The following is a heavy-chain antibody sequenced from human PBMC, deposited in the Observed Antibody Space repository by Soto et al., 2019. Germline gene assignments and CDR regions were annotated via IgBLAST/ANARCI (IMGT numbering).Heavy chain of an antibody. D-gene: IGHD1-26*01. V-gene: IGHV3-53*01. CDR1: GFTVSSNY. J-gene: IGHJ4*02. CDR2: IYSGGNT. Sequence: PGGSLRLSCAASGFTVSSNYMSWVRQAPGKGLECVSVIYSGGNTDYADSVKGRFTMSRDNSKNTLYLQMNSLRAEDTAVYFCVREFTGAFDYWDQGTLVTVSS. CDR3: VREFTGAFDY.